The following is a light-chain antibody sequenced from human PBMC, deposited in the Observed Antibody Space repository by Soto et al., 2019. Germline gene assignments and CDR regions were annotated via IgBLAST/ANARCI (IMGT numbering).Light chain of an antibody. CDR2: DAS. V-gene: IGKV3-11*01. Sequence: EIVLTQSPATLSLSPGERATLSCRASQSFSTYLAWYQQKPGQAPRLLIYDASNWAAGIPARFSGSGSGTDFTLTISSLETEDFAVYYCQQPGSFGPRTKVDIK. J-gene: IGKJ3*01. CDR1: QSFSTY. CDR3: QQPGS.